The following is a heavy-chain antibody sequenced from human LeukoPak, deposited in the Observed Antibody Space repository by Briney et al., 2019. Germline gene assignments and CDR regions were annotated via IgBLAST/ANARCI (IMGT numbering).Heavy chain of an antibody. CDR2: MNPNSSNT. J-gene: IGHJ4*02. CDR1: GYTFTSYD. D-gene: IGHD3-10*01. Sequence: VPSVKVSCKASGYTFTSYDIYWVRQATGQGLEWMGWMNPNSSNTGYAQKFQGRVTMTRNTSISTAYMELSSLRSEDTAVYYCARQLNYYGSGSYPYWGQGTLVTVSS. CDR3: ARQLNYYGSGSYPY. V-gene: IGHV1-8*01.